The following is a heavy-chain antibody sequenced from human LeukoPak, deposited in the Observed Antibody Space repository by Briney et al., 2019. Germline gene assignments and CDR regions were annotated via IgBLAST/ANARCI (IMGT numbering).Heavy chain of an antibody. CDR2: ISAYNGNT. Sequence: ASVKVSCKASGYTFISYGISWVRQAPGQGLEWMGWISAYNGNTNYAQKLQGRVTMTTDTSTSTAYMELRSLRSDDTAVYYCARDVSGYDPVDYWGLGTLVTVSS. J-gene: IGHJ4*02. D-gene: IGHD5-12*01. CDR3: ARDVSGYDPVDY. CDR1: GYTFISYG. V-gene: IGHV1-18*01.